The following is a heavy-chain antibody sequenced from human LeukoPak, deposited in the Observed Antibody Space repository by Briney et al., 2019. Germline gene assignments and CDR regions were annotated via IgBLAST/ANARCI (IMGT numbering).Heavy chain of an antibody. V-gene: IGHV3-30*18. CDR3: AKDYGDFLYYGMDV. D-gene: IGHD4-17*01. J-gene: IGHJ6*02. CDR2: ISYDGSNR. CDR1: GFSFNDYG. Sequence: GRSLRLSCAASGFSFNDYGIHWVRQAPGKGPEWVAVISYDGSNRIYADSVKGRFTISRDNSKNTLYLQMNSLRTEDTAVYSCAKDYGDFLYYGMDVWGQGTTVTVSS.